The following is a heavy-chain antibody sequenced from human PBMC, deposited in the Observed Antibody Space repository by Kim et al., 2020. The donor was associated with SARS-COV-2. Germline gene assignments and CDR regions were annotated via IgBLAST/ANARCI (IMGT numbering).Heavy chain of an antibody. CDR2: ISYDGNNK. D-gene: IGHD6-13*01. V-gene: IGHV3-33*05. CDR3: ARVLGAAAGTYYYYVMDV. CDR1: GFTFSSYG. J-gene: IGHJ6*02. Sequence: GGSLRLSCAASGFTFSSYGMHWVRQAPGKGLECVAVISYDGNNKYYADSVKGRFTISRDNSKNTLYLQMNSLRAEDTAVYYCARVLGAAAGTYYYYVMDVWGQGTTVTVSS.